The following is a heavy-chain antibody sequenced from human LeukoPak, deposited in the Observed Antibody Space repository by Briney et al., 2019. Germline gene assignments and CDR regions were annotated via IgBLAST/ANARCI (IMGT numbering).Heavy chain of an antibody. CDR1: GFTFSDYY. J-gene: IGHJ4*02. Sequence: PGGSLSLSCAASGFTFSDYYMYWIRQAQGKGLEFISYFSGSSSDTSYADSVKGRFTISRDNATKSLYLQMNSLRAEDTAVYYCARDRGVTLTVVWGQGTLVTVSS. CDR3: ARDRGVTLTVV. V-gene: IGHV3-11*06. D-gene: IGHD3-10*01. CDR2: FSGSSSDT.